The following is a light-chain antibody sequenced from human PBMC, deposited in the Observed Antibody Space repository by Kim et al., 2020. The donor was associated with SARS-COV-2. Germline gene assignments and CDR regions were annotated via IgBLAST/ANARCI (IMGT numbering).Light chain of an antibody. V-gene: IGKV3-11*01. Sequence: GERATLPCRASKSVSSILVGYQQKPGQAPRRLINDASKRATGIPARFSGSGSGTDFTLTISSLEPEDFAVYYCQQRSDWPLTFGGGTKVEIK. CDR1: KSVSSI. CDR3: QQRSDWPLT. J-gene: IGKJ4*01. CDR2: DAS.